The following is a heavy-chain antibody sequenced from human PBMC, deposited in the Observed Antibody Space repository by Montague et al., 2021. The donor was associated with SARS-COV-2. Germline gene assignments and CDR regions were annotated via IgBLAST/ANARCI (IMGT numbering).Heavy chain of an antibody. V-gene: IGHV4-30-2*01. CDR3: ARGSGNFRIDN. J-gene: IGHJ4*02. Sequence: TLSLTCAVAGRSVSSGNTWSSIRQAPGKGLAWIGYIYQTRRTYYNPSLKSRVSISIDKSKNQFSLNVTPVPAADTALYYCARGSGNFRIDNWGLGSLVTVSS. D-gene: IGHD5-12*01. CDR1: GRSVSSGNT. CDR2: IYQTRRT.